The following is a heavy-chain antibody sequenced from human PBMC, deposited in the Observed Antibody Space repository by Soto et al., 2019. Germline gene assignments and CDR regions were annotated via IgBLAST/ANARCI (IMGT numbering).Heavy chain of an antibody. D-gene: IGHD3-22*01. V-gene: IGHV4-59*01. CDR2: FCYTGST. CDR3: AKSHYDSSGYYIIDH. CDR1: GGSISGRC. Sequence: SETLSLTCTVSGGSISGRCWSWVRQSPGKGLEWIGYFCYTGSTNYNPSLKSRVTISVDRSKTQCSLKLTSVTAADTAVYYCAKSHYDSSGYYIIDHWGQGTLVAVSS. J-gene: IGHJ5*02.